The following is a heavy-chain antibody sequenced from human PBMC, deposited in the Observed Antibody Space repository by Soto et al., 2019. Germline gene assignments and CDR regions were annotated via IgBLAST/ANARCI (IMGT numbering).Heavy chain of an antibody. CDR1: GFTFGRVW. J-gene: IGHJ5*02. CDR2: IKQEGREK. V-gene: IGHV3-7*01. D-gene: IGHD3-10*02. CDR3: GRDQSGTGYYVDWFDP. Sequence: PGGSLRLSCAASGFTFGRVWMSWVRQAPGKGLEWVASIKQEGREKWYGDSVKGRFTFTRDTVATTVNMELTSLTSEDTAVYYCGRDQSGTGYYVDWFDPWGQGTLVTVSS.